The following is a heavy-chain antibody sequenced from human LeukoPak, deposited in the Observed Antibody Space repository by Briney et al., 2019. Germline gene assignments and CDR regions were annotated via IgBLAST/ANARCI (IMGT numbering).Heavy chain of an antibody. Sequence: GGSLRLSCAASGFTVNTFYMSWVRQAPGKGLEWVSAISGSGGSTYYADSVKGRFTISRDNSKNTLYLQMNSLRAEGTAVYYCAKGQIAAAGTGVDYWGQGTLVTVSS. J-gene: IGHJ4*02. CDR1: GFTVNTFY. D-gene: IGHD6-13*01. CDR2: ISGSGGST. V-gene: IGHV3-23*01. CDR3: AKGQIAAAGTGVDY.